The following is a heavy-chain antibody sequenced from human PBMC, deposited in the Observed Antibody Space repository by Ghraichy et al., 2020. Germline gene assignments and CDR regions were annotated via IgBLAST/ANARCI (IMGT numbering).Heavy chain of an antibody. CDR1: GFTFSSYG. CDR2: IRYDGSNK. CDR3: ASPLVADDYYYYYMDV. J-gene: IGHJ6*03. Sequence: GGSLRLTCAASGFTFSSYGMHWVCQAPGKGLEWVAFIRYDGSNKYYADSVKGRFTISRDNSKNTLYLQMNSLRAEDTAVYYCASPLVADDYYYYYMDVWGKGTTVTVSS. D-gene: IGHD5-12*01. V-gene: IGHV3-30*02.